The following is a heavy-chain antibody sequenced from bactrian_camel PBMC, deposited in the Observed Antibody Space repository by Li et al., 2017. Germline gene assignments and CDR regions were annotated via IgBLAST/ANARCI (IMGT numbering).Heavy chain of an antibody. CDR3: ATGSWYARSWTAFEYNY. J-gene: IGHJ4*01. CDR1: GYTYSRSC. V-gene: IGHV3S1*01. D-gene: IGHD6*01. Sequence: HVQLVESGGGSVQAGGSLRLSCLSSGYTYSRSCMGWFRQPPGQEREGIATIGTPSVNTYYADSVKGRFTVSQDKAKNTLYLQMNSLKTEDTALYYCATGSWYARSWTAFEYNYWGQGTQVTVS. CDR2: IGTPSVNT.